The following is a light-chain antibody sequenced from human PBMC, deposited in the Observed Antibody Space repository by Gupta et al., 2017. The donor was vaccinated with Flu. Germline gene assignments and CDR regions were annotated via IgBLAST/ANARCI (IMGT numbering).Light chain of an antibody. J-gene: IGKJ1*01. V-gene: IGKV2-30*01. Sequence: PVTLGQPAYISCRSSQSLVYKNGITYLNWFQQRPGQSPRRVIYEGSKRDFGVPDRFSGSGSDNDFTLKSSGWEDEAVGVYYGKRGRHPWTFGQGTKVEI. CDR2: EGS. CDR1: QSLVYKNGITY. CDR3: KRGRHPWT.